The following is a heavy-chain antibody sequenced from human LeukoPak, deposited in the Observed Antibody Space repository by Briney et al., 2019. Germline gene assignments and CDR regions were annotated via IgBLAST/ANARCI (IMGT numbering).Heavy chain of an antibody. V-gene: IGHV1-18*01. Sequence: ASVKVSCKASGYTFTSYGISWVRQAPGQGLEWMGWISAYNGNTNYAQKLQGRVTMTTDTSTSTAYMELRSLRPDDTAVYYCSTWFPPYSSRSFDYWGQGTLVTVSS. D-gene: IGHD6-13*01. CDR1: GYTFTSYG. CDR2: ISAYNGNT. CDR3: STWFPPYSSRSFDY. J-gene: IGHJ4*02.